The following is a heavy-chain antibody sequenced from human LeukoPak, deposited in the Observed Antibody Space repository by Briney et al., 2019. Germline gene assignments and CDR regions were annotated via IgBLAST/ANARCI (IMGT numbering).Heavy chain of an antibody. Sequence: EPGGSLRLSCAASGFTVSSNYMSWVRQAPGKGLEWVSVIYSCGSTYYADSVKGRFTISRDNSKNTLYLQMNSLRAEDMAVYYCARVYDGSGSYYFDYWGQGTLVTVSS. CDR2: IYSCGST. CDR3: ARVYDGSGSYYFDY. V-gene: IGHV3-66*03. D-gene: IGHD3-22*01. CDR1: GFTVSSNY. J-gene: IGHJ4*02.